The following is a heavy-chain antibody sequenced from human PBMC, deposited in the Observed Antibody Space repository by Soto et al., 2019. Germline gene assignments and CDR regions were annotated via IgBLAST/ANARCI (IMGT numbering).Heavy chain of an antibody. CDR3: ARDWVAAAGTIRFFDY. CDR2: IYYSGST. D-gene: IGHD6-13*01. J-gene: IGHJ4*02. V-gene: IGHV4-59*01. CDR1: GGSISSYH. Sequence: SETLSLTCTVSGGSISSYHWSWIRQPPGKGLEWIGYIYYSGSTNYNPSLKSRVTISVDTSKNQFSLKLSSVTAADTAVYYCARDWVAAAGTIRFFDYWGQGTLVTVSS.